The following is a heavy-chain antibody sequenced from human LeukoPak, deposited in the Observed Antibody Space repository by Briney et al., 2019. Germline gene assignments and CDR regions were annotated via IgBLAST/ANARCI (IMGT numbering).Heavy chain of an antibody. CDR3: ARDHSSSWAG. D-gene: IGHD6-13*01. J-gene: IGHJ4*02. CDR1: GFTFSTYG. CDR2: ISYDGSNK. V-gene: IGHV3-30*19. Sequence: PGGSLRLSCTTSGFTFSTYGMHWVRQAPGKGLEWVAVISYDGSNKYYADSVKGRFTISRDNSKNTLYLQMNSLRAEDTAVYYCARDHSSSWAGWGQGTLVTVSS.